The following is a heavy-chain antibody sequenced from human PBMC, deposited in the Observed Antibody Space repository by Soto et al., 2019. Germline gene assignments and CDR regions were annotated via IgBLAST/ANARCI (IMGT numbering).Heavy chain of an antibody. CDR3: AREDIVVVPAARDDYYYYMDV. CDR2: IKQDGSEK. J-gene: IGHJ6*03. V-gene: IGHV3-7*01. Sequence: EVQLVESGGGLVQPGGSLRLSCAASGFTFSSYWMSWVHQAPGKGLEWVANIKQDGSEKYYVDSVKGRFTISRDNAKNSLYLQMNSLRAEDTAVYYCAREDIVVVPAARDDYYYYMDVWGKGTTVTVSS. CDR1: GFTFSSYW. D-gene: IGHD2-2*01.